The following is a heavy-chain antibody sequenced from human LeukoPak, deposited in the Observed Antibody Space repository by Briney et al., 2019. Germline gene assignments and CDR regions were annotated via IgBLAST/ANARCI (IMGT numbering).Heavy chain of an antibody. V-gene: IGHV4-34*01. CDR1: GESFSGYY. CDR3: ARNSPTRGGYYYYYMDV. J-gene: IGHJ6*03. CDR2: SNHNGNT. D-gene: IGHD1-1*01. Sequence: SETLSLTCAVYGESFSGYYWSWIRQPPGKGLEWIGESNHNGNTNYNPSLKSRVTISVDTSKNQFSLKLSSVTAADTAVYYCARNSPTRGGYYYYYMDVWGKGTTVTVSS.